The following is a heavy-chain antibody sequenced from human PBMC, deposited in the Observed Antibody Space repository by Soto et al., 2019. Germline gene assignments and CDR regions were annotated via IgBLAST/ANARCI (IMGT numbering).Heavy chain of an antibody. D-gene: IGHD2-21*02. CDR2: IKSKSDGGTT. Sequence: EVQLVESGGGLVKPGGSLRLSCAASGFTFSKAWMIWVRQAPGKGLEWIGRIKSKSDGGTTDYAAPVKGRFTISRDDSKDTLYLQMNSLKTEDTAVYYCTTVSVFCGGDCYSDYWGQGTLVTVSA. J-gene: IGHJ4*02. CDR1: GFTFSKAW. V-gene: IGHV3-15*01. CDR3: TTVSVFCGGDCYSDY.